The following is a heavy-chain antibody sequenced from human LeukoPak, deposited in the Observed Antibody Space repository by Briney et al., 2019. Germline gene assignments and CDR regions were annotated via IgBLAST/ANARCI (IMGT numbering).Heavy chain of an antibody. CDR2: IKQDGSER. V-gene: IGHV3-7*01. Sequence: GGSLRLSCAASGFTFSSYWMSWVRQAPGKGLEWVATIKQDGSERYYVDSVKGRFTISRDNAQNSLSLQMNSLRAEDTAVYYCARDDHWGYAFDIWGQGTMVTVSS. CDR3: ARDDHWGYAFDI. D-gene: IGHD3-16*01. J-gene: IGHJ3*02. CDR1: GFTFSSYW.